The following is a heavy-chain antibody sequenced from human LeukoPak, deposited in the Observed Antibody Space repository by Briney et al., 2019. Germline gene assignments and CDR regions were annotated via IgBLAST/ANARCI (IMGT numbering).Heavy chain of an antibody. Sequence: GGSLRLSCAAYGFTFSSYAMSWVRQAPGKGLEWVSALSGSGDTTYYADSVKGRFTISRDNSKNTLYLQMNSLRAEDTAVYYCAKDQDSMVRGIIWMNNWFDPSGQGTLVTVSS. D-gene: IGHD3-10*01. CDR1: GFTFSSYA. CDR2: LSGSGDTT. J-gene: IGHJ5*02. CDR3: AKDQDSMVRGIIWMNNWFDP. V-gene: IGHV3-23*01.